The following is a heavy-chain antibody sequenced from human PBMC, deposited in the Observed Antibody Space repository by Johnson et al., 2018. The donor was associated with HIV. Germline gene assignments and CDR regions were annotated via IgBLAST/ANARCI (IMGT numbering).Heavy chain of an antibody. D-gene: IGHD6-19*01. CDR3: ARAGAVGFDAFDI. Sequence: VQLVESGGGVVQPGRSLRLSCAASGFTFSSYAMSWVCQAPGQGLEWVLVIYSGGSTYYADSVKGRFTIYRDNTKNTLYLQMNSLRAEDTAVYYCARAGAVGFDAFDIWGQGTMVTVCS. CDR2: IYSGGST. J-gene: IGHJ3*02. CDR1: GFTFSSYA. V-gene: IGHV3-66*02.